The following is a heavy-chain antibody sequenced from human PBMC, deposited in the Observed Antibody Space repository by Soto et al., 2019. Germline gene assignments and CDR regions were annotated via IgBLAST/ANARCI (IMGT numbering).Heavy chain of an antibody. V-gene: IGHV1-18*01. D-gene: IGHD1-1*01. CDR1: GYAFTPYG. CDR2: MSAHNGKT. CDR3: ARWRYGDY. J-gene: IGHJ4*02. Sequence: QVHLVQSGAEVKKPGASVKVSCKGSGYAFTPYGITWVRQAPGQGLEWMGWMSAHNGKTNYTQKLQGRVTVTRDTSTSTAYMGLWILRSDVTAVYYCARWRYGDYWCQGARVTVSS.